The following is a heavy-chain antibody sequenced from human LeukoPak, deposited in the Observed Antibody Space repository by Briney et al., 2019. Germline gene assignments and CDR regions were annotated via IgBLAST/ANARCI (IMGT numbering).Heavy chain of an antibody. J-gene: IGHJ3*02. CDR2: IIPIFGTA. Sequence: GASVKVSCKASGGTFSSYAISWVRQAPGQGLEWTGGIIPIFGTANYAQKFQGRVTITTDESTSTAYMELSSLRSEDTAVYYCARGPDGDAFDIWGQGTMVTVSS. CDR1: GGTFSSYA. CDR3: ARGPDGDAFDI. D-gene: IGHD5-24*01. V-gene: IGHV1-69*05.